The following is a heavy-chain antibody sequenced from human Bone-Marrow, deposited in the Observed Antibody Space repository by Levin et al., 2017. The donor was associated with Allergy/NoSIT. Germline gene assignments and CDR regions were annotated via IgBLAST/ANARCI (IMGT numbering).Heavy chain of an antibody. J-gene: IGHJ6*02. D-gene: IGHD5-18*01. CDR1: GDTGNTYA. CDR2: IIPMFGTT. V-gene: IGHV1-69*13. CDR3: ASDKLRSYMPNDVPFYYYHMDV. Sequence: ASVKVSCQASGDTGNTYAISWVRQAPGQGLEWMGGIIPMFGTTNHAQKFQDRVTITADESTTTVYMDLSSLRSEDTAVYFCASDKLRSYMPNDVPFYYYHMDVWGQGTTVTVSS.